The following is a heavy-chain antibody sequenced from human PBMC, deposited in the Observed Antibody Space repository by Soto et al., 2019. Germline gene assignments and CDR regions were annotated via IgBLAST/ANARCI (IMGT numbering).Heavy chain of an antibody. CDR3: AKDRGGRYSSGCLWFDP. CDR1: GFTFSSYA. CDR2: ISGSGGST. D-gene: IGHD6-19*01. Sequence: VQLLESGGGLVQPGGSLRLSCAASGFTFSSYAMSWVRQAPGKGLEWVSAISGSGGSTYYADSVKGRFTISRDNSKNTLYLQMNSLRAEDTAVYYCAKDRGGRYSSGCLWFDPWGQGTLVTVSS. J-gene: IGHJ5*02. V-gene: IGHV3-23*01.